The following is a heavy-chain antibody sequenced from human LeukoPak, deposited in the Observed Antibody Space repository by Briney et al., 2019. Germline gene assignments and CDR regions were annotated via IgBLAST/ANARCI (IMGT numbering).Heavy chain of an antibody. V-gene: IGHV5-10-1*01. CDR2: IDPSDSYT. CDR3: ARTATVVRPLYYLDY. CDR1: GYSFTSYW. Sequence: GESLKISCKGSGYSFTSYWISWVRQMPGKGLEWMGRIDPSDSYTNYSPSFQGHVTISADKSISTAYLQWSSLKASDTAMYYCARTATVVRPLYYLDYWGQGALVTVSS. J-gene: IGHJ4*02. D-gene: IGHD4-23*01.